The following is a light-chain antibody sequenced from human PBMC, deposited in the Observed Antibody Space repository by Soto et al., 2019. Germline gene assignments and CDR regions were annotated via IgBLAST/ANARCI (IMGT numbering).Light chain of an antibody. CDR1: SSDVGSYNL. Sequence: QSALTQPASVSGSPGQSITISCTGTSSDVGSYNLVSWYQQHPGKAPKLLIYVVNKRPSGVSDRFSGSKSGNTASLTISGLQTEDEADYYCCSYAGSSTVFGTGTKLTVL. J-gene: IGLJ1*01. V-gene: IGLV2-23*02. CDR3: CSYAGSSTV. CDR2: VVN.